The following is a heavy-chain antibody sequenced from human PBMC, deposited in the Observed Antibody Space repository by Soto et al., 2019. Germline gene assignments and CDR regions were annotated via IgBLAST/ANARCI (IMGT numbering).Heavy chain of an antibody. D-gene: IGHD3-3*01. J-gene: IGHJ4*02. V-gene: IGHV4-4*07. Sequence: QGQLQESGPGLVKPSETLSLTCTVSGGSISNYYCNWIRQPAGKGREWIGRIDTSGSTNYNPSLKSRVTMSVDTSKQEFSLKLSSVTAADTALYYCARGGQDFWSGPFDYWGRGALVTVSS. CDR2: IDTSGST. CDR1: GGSISNYY. CDR3: ARGGQDFWSGPFDY.